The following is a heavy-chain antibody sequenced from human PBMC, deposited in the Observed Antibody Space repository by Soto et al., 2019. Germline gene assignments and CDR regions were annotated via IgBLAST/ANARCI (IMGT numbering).Heavy chain of an antibody. J-gene: IGHJ6*02. CDR3: ATWLRMAGIGNYYYGMDV. D-gene: IGHD6-19*01. CDR1: GGSFSDFA. V-gene: IGHV1-69*12. Sequence: QVQLVQSGAEVKKPGSSMKVSCKASGGSFSDFAFSWVRQAPGQGPEWMGGIMPLFGRPDYTQKFRDRVTITADESTSTVFVELRSLTSEDTAVYYCATWLRMAGIGNYYYGMDVWGQGTTVTVSS. CDR2: IMPLFGRP.